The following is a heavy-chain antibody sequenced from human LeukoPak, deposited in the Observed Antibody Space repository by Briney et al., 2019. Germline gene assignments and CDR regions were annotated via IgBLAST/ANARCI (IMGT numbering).Heavy chain of an antibody. CDR1: GFTFSTSA. D-gene: IGHD6-25*01. CDR2: ISGSGAST. J-gene: IGHJ4*02. CDR3: AKGVSGYVPGY. Sequence: GGSLRLSCAASGFTFSTSAMSWVRRAPGKGLEWVSAISGSGASTYCADSVKGRFTISRDDSKNTLYLQINSLRAEDTAVYHCAKGVSGYVPGYWGQGTLVTVSS. V-gene: IGHV3-23*01.